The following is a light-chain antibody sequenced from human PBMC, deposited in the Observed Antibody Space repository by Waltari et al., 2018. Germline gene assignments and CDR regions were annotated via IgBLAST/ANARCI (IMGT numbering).Light chain of an antibody. CDR1: KSFDSSY. CDR3: QQFDSPPLT. V-gene: IGKV3-20*01. J-gene: IGKJ2*01. Sequence: EIVLTPSPGTLSLSPGERATLSCRASKSFDSSYLAWYQQKPGQAPRLLCYGASSRAAGIPDRFRDSGSGTDVTLTISRLEPEDFAVYYCQQFDSPPLTFGQGTKLEIK. CDR2: GAS.